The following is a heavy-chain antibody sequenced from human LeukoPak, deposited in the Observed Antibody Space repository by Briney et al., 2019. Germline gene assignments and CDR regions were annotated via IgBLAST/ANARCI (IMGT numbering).Heavy chain of an antibody. D-gene: IGHD2-2*01. Sequence: GASVKVSCKASGYTFTDYYMHWVRLAPGQGLEWMGWINPNSGSTNYVQKSQRWVTMTRDTSINTAYMELSRLTSDDTAVYYCARANFLYCSSTSCLFDYWGQGTLVTVSS. CDR1: GYTFTDYY. CDR2: INPNSGST. CDR3: ARANFLYCSSTSCLFDY. V-gene: IGHV1-2*04. J-gene: IGHJ4*02.